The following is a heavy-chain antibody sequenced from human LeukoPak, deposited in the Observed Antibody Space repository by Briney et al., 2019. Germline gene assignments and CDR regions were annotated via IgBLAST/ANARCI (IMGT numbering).Heavy chain of an antibody. D-gene: IGHD4-17*01. Sequence: GASVKVSCKASGYTFTGYYMHWVRQAPGQGLEWMGWINPNSGGTNYAQKFQGRVTMTRDTSISTAYMELSRLRSGDTAVYYCAREQGSSFYGDYAVDYWGQGTLVTVSS. CDR1: GYTFTGYY. CDR2: INPNSGGT. CDR3: AREQGSSFYGDYAVDY. J-gene: IGHJ4*02. V-gene: IGHV1-2*02.